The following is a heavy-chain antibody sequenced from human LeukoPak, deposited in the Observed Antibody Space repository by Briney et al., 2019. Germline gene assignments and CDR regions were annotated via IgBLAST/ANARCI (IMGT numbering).Heavy chain of an antibody. CDR2: ISGSSSTI. Sequence: PGGSLRLSCAASGFTFSTYSMNWVRQAPGKGLEWVSYISGSSSTIHYADSVKGRFTISRDNAKNSLYLQLNSLRDDDTAVYYCARPYSSSFEDPFDFWGQGTMVTVSS. D-gene: IGHD6-13*01. CDR3: ARPYSSSFEDPFDF. V-gene: IGHV3-48*02. J-gene: IGHJ3*01. CDR1: GFTFSTYS.